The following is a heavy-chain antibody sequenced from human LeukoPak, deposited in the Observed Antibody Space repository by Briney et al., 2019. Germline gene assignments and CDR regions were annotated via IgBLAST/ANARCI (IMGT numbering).Heavy chain of an antibody. V-gene: IGHV1-2*02. D-gene: IGHD3-22*01. J-gene: IGHJ4*02. CDR3: ASGRDYGSSGFGY. CDR1: GYTFTGYY. CDR2: INPNSGGT. Sequence: ASVKVSCTASGYTFTGYYMHWVRQAPGQGLEWMGWINPNSGGTNYAQKFQGRVTMTRDTSISTAYMELSRLRSDDTAVHYCASGRDYGSSGFGYWGQGTLVTVSS.